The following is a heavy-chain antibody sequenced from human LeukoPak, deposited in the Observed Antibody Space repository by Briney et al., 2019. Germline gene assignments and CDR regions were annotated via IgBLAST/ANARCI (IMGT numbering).Heavy chain of an antibody. J-gene: IGHJ4*02. Sequence: GGSLILSCVVSGFTFSKHWMTWVRLAPGKGLEWVANIKPDGSDKYYVDSVKGRFTVSRDNARNSLYLQMDSLRAEDTAVYYCARLKGTTSVFDYWGQGTLVTVSS. D-gene: IGHD4-17*01. CDR1: GFTFSKHW. CDR2: IKPDGSDK. V-gene: IGHV3-7*03. CDR3: ARLKGTTSVFDY.